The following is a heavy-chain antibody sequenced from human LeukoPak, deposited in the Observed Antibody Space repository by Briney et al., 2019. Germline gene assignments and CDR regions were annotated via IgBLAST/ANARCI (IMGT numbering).Heavy chain of an antibody. CDR1: GFTFSSYW. Sequence: PGGSLRLSCAASGFTFSSYWMSWVRQAPGKGLEWVAVISYDGSNKYYADSVKGRFTISRDNSKNTLYLQMNSLRAEDTAVYYCARPYDYVWGSYRYRYYYYGMDVWGQGTTVTVSS. CDR3: ARPYDYVWGSYRYRYYYYGMDV. V-gene: IGHV3-30-3*01. D-gene: IGHD3-16*02. CDR2: ISYDGSNK. J-gene: IGHJ6*02.